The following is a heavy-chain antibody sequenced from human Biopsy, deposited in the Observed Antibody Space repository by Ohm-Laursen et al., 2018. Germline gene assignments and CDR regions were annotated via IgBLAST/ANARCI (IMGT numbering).Heavy chain of an antibody. Sequence: GSLRLSCTALKFTVGSNYMTWVRQAPGKGLECVSVIYSGGNTFYADSVKGRFTVSRDTSKNTIYLQMNSLRAEDTARYYCATNLKVSPGLMNFDSWGQGTLVTVSS. CDR3: ATNLKVSPGLMNFDS. D-gene: IGHD1-1*01. CDR2: IYSGGNT. J-gene: IGHJ4*02. V-gene: IGHV3-53*01. CDR1: KFTVGSNY.